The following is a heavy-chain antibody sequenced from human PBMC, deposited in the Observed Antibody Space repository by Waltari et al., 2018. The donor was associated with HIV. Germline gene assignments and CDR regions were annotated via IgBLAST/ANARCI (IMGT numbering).Heavy chain of an antibody. CDR3: ARQGCTSTSCQRRGGMDV. CDR1: GGSIDYYY. Sequence: QVQLQESGPGLVKPSETLSLTCTASGGSIDYYYWRWIRQPPGTGLEWIGYSYYSGSTNYNPSLKSRVTMSVDTSKNQFSLNLSSVTAADTAVYYCARQGCTSTSCQRRGGMDVWGQGTSVSVSS. J-gene: IGHJ6*02. CDR2: SYYSGST. V-gene: IGHV4-59*08. D-gene: IGHD2-2*01.